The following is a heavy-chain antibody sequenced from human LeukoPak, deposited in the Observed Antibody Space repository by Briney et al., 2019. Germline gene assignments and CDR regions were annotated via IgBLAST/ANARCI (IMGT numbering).Heavy chain of an antibody. CDR2: ISWNSGSI. V-gene: IGHV3-9*03. CDR1: GFTFDDYA. D-gene: IGHD6-25*01. CDR3: AKVSGHYYFDY. Sequence: PGRSLRLSCAASGFTFDDYAMHWVRQAPGKGLEWVPGISWNSGSIGYADSVKGRFTISRDNAKNSLYLQMNSLRAEDMALYYCAKVSGHYYFDYWGQGTLVTVSS. J-gene: IGHJ4*02.